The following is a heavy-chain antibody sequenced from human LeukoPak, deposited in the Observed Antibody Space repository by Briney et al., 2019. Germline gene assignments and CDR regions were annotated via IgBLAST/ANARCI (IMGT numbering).Heavy chain of an antibody. Sequence: ASVKVSCKASGYTFTGYYMHWVRQAPGQGLEWMGWINPNSGGTNYAQKFQGRVTMTRDTSISTAYMEPSRLRSDDTAVYYCARGVNSLRLGELSPVDYWGQGTLVTVSS. CDR3: ARGVNSLRLGELSPVDY. J-gene: IGHJ4*02. CDR1: GYTFTGYY. V-gene: IGHV1-2*02. D-gene: IGHD3-16*02. CDR2: INPNSGGT.